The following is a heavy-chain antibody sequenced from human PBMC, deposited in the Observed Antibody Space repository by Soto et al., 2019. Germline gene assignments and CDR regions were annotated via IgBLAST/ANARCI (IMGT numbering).Heavy chain of an antibody. D-gene: IGHD6-13*01. Sequence: TLSLTCTVSCGSFSSYYWTWIRQTPGKGLEWIGYIYYSGSTNYNPSLKSRVAISLDTSKNQFSLNLNSVTSADTAVYFCARRVAAAPMYAFDIWGQGTMVTVSS. CDR2: IYYSGST. CDR3: ARRVAAAPMYAFDI. CDR1: CGSFSSYY. V-gene: IGHV4-59*01. J-gene: IGHJ3*02.